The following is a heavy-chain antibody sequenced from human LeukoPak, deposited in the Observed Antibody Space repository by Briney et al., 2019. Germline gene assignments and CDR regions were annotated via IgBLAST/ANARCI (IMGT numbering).Heavy chain of an antibody. J-gene: IGHJ5*02. Sequence: GASVKVSCKTSGGTFNNSAISWVRQAPGQGLEWLGGIMPLFGTAGYAQKFQGRVTITKDESTRTVYLELTSLTSDDTAVYYCARDVHRDSGSGWFDPWGQGTLVSVSS. D-gene: IGHD2-15*01. CDR3: ARDVHRDSGSGWFDP. CDR2: IMPLFGTA. CDR1: GGTFNNSA. V-gene: IGHV1-69*05.